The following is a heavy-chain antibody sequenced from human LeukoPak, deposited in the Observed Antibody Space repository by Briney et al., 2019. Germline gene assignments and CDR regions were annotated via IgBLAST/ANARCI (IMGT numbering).Heavy chain of an antibody. Sequence: GGSLRLSYAASGFTFSGYAMNWGRQAPGKGLECVSGISVSGAGTYYADSVKGRFTISRDNSKNTLYLQMNSLRADDTAVYYCAKMVREFYTISYYFDYWGQGTLVTVSS. V-gene: IGHV3-23*01. CDR1: GFTFSGYA. D-gene: IGHD2-8*01. J-gene: IGHJ4*02. CDR2: ISVSGAGT. CDR3: AKMVREFYTISYYFDY.